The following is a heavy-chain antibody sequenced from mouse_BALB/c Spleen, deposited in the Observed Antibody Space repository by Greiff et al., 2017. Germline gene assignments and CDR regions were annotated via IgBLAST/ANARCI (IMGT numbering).Heavy chain of an antibody. D-gene: IGHD1-1*01. CDR2: IDPENGNT. J-gene: IGHJ1*01. Sequence: VQLQQSGAELVRPGASVKLSCKASGFNFKDYYMHWVKQRPEQGLEWIGWIDPENGNTIYDPKFQGKASITVDTSSNTAYLQLSSLTSEDTAVYYCARDDSSSWYFDVWGAGTTVTVSA. CDR3: ARDDSSSWYFDV. V-gene: IGHV14-1*02. CDR1: GFNFKDYY.